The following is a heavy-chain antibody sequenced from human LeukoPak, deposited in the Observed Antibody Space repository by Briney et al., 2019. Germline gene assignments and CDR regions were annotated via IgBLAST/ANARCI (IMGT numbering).Heavy chain of an antibody. V-gene: IGHV3-23*01. J-gene: IGHJ4*02. Sequence: GGSLRLSCAASGFTFSSYAMSWVRQAPRKGLEWVSTISGDGTETFYADSVKGRFTISRDNSKNTHYLQMSSLRAEDTSIYYCAKGGHYSFFDYWGQGTLVTVSS. CDR3: AKGGHYSFFDY. CDR2: ISGDGTET. D-gene: IGHD4-11*01. CDR1: GFTFSSYA.